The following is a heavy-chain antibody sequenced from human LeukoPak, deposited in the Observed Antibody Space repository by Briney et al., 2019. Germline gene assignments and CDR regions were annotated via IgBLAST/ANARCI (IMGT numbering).Heavy chain of an antibody. Sequence: GASVKVSCKASGYTFTSYAMNWVRQAPGQGLEWMGWISAYNGNTNYAQNLQGRVTMTRDTSTSTAYVELRSLRSDDTAVFYCARLRMDDSRGYRVLNSDWFDPWGQGTLVTVSS. J-gene: IGHJ5*02. CDR3: ARLRMDDSRGYRVLNSDWFDP. CDR2: ISAYNGNT. CDR1: GYTFTSYA. V-gene: IGHV1-18*01. D-gene: IGHD3-22*01.